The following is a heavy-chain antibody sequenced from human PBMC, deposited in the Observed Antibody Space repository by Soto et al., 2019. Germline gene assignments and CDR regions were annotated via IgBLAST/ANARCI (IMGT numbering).Heavy chain of an antibody. Sequence: GGSLRLSCAASGFTFSSYAMSWVRQAPGKGLEWVSGISNSGGSTYYADSVKGRFTISRDNSKNTLYLQMNSLRAEDTAVHYCAKSWAGTINWFDPWGQGTLVTVSS. D-gene: IGHD6-19*01. V-gene: IGHV3-23*01. CDR2: ISNSGGST. CDR3: AKSWAGTINWFDP. CDR1: GFTFSSYA. J-gene: IGHJ5*02.